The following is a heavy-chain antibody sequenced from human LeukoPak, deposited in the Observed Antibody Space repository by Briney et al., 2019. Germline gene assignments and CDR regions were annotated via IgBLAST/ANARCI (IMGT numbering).Heavy chain of an antibody. Sequence: GGSLRLSCAASGFTFSSYAMSWVRQAPGKGLEGFSAISGSGGSAYYADSVKGRFTISRDNSKNTLYLQMNSLRAEDTAVYYCAKKGYYDGSGYYMYYFDHWGQGTLVTVSS. D-gene: IGHD3-22*01. CDR3: AKKGYYDGSGYYMYYFDH. CDR1: GFTFSSYA. CDR2: ISGSGGSA. V-gene: IGHV3-23*01. J-gene: IGHJ4*02.